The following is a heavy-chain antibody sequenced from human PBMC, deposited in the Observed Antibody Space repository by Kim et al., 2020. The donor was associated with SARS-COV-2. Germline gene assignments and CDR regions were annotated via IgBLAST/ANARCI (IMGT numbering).Heavy chain of an antibody. V-gene: IGHV1-18*01. Sequence: YTGNTNYAQKVQGRVTMTTDTSTSTAYMELRSLRSDDTAVYYCARARDYWGQGTLVTVSS. CDR2: YTGNT. CDR3: ARARDY. J-gene: IGHJ4*02.